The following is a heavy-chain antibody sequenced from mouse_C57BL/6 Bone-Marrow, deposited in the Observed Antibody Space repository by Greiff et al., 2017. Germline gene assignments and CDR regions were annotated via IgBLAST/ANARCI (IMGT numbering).Heavy chain of an antibody. Sequence: QVQLKESGAELARPGASVKLSCKASGYTFTSYGISWVKQRTGQGLEWIGEIYPRSGNTYYNEKFKGKATLTADKSSSTAYMELRSLTSEDSAVYFCARGVYGYDEGAMDYWGQGTSVTVSS. D-gene: IGHD2-2*01. V-gene: IGHV1-81*01. CDR1: GYTFTSYG. J-gene: IGHJ4*01. CDR2: IYPRSGNT. CDR3: ARGVYGYDEGAMDY.